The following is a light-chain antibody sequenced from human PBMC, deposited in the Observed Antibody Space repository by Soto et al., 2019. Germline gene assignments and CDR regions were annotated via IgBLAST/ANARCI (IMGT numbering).Light chain of an antibody. Sequence: IQMTQSPSTLSASVGDRVTITCRASEGISSYLAWYQQKPGKAPRLLIYAASTLQSGVPSRFSGSGSGTDFTLTISCLQSEDFATYYCQQYYSYPSFGQGTKVDIK. CDR2: AAS. CDR1: EGISSY. CDR3: QQYYSYPS. J-gene: IGKJ1*01. V-gene: IGKV1-8*01.